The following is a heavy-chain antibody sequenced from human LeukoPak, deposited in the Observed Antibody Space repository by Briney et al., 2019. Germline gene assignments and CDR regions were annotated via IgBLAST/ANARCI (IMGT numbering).Heavy chain of an antibody. CDR2: ISSSGSTI. CDR3: ARIAARDRYYYMDV. D-gene: IGHD6-6*01. CDR1: GFTFSDYY. Sequence: TGGSLRLSCAASGFTFSDYYMSWIRQAPGKGLEWVSYISSSGSTIYYADSVKGRFTISRDNAKNSLYLQMNSLRAEDTAVYYCARIAARDRYYYMDVWGKGTTVTVSS. V-gene: IGHV3-11*04. J-gene: IGHJ6*03.